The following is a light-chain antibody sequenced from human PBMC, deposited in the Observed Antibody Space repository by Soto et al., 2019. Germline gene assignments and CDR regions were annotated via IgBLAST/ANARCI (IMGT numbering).Light chain of an antibody. CDR2: EVS. Sequence: QSALTQPASVSGSLGQSITISCTGTNNDSGRYATVSWYQHHPGKAPQLLIYEVSKLPSGVSHRFSGSRSGSTASLTISGLQAEDEADYFCCSYTSSDPWVFGAGTKLTVL. CDR3: CSYTSSDPWV. J-gene: IGLJ3*02. V-gene: IGLV2-14*01. CDR1: NNDSGRYAT.